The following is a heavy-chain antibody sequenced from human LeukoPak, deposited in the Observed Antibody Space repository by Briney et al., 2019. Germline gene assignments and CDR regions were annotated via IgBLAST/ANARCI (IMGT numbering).Heavy chain of an antibody. CDR3: AGGSGAYGEDY. Sequence: SETLSLTCTVSGGSISGYYWSWIRQPPGKGLEWIGYIYYSGSTNYNPSLKSRVTISVDTSKNQFSLKLSSVTAADTAVYYCAGGSGAYGEDYWGQGTLVTVSS. CDR2: IYYSGST. CDR1: GGSISGYY. V-gene: IGHV4-59*01. D-gene: IGHD4-17*01. J-gene: IGHJ4*02.